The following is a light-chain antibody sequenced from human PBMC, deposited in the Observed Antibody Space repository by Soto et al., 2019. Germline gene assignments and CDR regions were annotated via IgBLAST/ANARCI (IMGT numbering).Light chain of an antibody. CDR2: EVS. J-gene: IGLJ1*01. V-gene: IGLV2-8*01. Sequence: QSVLTQPPSASGSPGQSVTISCTGTSSDVGGYDYVSWYQQHPGKAPKLMIYEVSVRPSGVPDRFSGSKSGNTASLTVSGLQAEDEADYYCFSHRSGDSHVFGTGTKVTVL. CDR1: SSDVGGYDY. CDR3: FSHRSGDSHV.